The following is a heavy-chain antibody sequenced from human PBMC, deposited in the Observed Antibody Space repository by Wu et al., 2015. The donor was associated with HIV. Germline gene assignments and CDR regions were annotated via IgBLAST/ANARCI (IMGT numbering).Heavy chain of an antibody. V-gene: IGHV1-18*01. CDR3: ARSTMIAARYYYYMDV. D-gene: IGHD3-22*01. CDR2: ISAYNGDR. CDR1: GYTFTSYG. J-gene: IGHJ6*03. Sequence: QVHLVQSGAEVKKSGSSVKVSCKASGYTFTSYGISWVRQAPGQGLEWMGWISAYNGDRNYAQKLQGRVTMTTDTSTSTAYMELRSLRSDDTAVYYCARSTMIAARYYYYMDVWGKGTTVTVSS.